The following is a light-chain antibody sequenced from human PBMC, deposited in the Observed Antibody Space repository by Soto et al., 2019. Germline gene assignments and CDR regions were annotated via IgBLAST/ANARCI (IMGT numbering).Light chain of an antibody. CDR1: QGISSF. CDR3: QQVESYPST. V-gene: IGKV1-9*01. Sequence: IQLTQTPSSLSASVGDRVTITCRASQGISSFLAWYQQKPGKAPKLLIYAASSLQSGVPSRFSGSGFGTDFTLTIPSLQPEDFATYYCQQVESYPSTFGGGTQVEMK. CDR2: AAS. J-gene: IGKJ4*01.